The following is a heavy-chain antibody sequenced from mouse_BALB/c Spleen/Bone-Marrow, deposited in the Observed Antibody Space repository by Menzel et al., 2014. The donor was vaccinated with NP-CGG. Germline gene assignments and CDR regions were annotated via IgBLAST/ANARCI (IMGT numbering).Heavy chain of an antibody. CDR1: GFTFSSYA. J-gene: IGHJ2*01. CDR3: ARHITTVVADY. CDR2: ISSGGSYT. Sequence: EVKLMESGGGLVRPGGSLKLSCAASGFTFSSYAMSWVRQTPEKRLEWVATISSGGSYTYYPDSVKGRFTISRDNAKNTLYLQMSSLRSEDTVMYYCARHITTVVADYWGQGTTLTVSS. V-gene: IGHV5-9-3*01. D-gene: IGHD1-1*01.